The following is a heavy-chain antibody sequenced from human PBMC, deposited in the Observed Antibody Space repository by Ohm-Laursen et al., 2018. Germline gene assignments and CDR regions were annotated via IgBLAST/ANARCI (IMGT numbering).Heavy chain of an antibody. CDR1: GASISSEY. J-gene: IGHJ5*02. CDR2: IYYRGTT. V-gene: IGHV4-59*12. Sequence: GTLSLTCTVSGASISSEYWTWIRQPPGKGLEWIGYIYYRGTTNYNPSLKSRVTISVDTSKNQFSLKLSSVTAADTAVYYCATNSSSPDFSWFDPWGQGTLVTVSS. CDR3: ATNSSSPDFSWFDP. D-gene: IGHD6-13*01.